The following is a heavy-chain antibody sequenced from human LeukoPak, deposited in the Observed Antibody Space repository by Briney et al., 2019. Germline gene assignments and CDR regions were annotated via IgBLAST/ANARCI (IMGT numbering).Heavy chain of an antibody. V-gene: IGHV3-23*01. D-gene: IGHD3-3*02. CDR2: ISGSGGST. CDR3: ARRRLGAFVGN. CDR1: GFTISSYA. J-gene: IGHJ4*02. Sequence: TGGSLRLSCAASGFTISSYAMSWLRQAPGKGLEGVTTISGSGGSTYYADPVKGRFTSSRDNSKNTLYLQMNSLRAEDTAVYYCARRRLGAFVGNWGQGTLVTVSS.